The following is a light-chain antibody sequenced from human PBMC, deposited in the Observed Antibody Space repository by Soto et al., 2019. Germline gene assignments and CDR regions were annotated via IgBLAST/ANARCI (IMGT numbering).Light chain of an antibody. Sequence: EIVLTQSPGTLSLSPGERATLSCRASQSVTSNYLAWYQQKPGQAPRLLIYGASSRATGIPDRFSGSGSGTDFTLSISRLEPEDFAVYYCQQYASSPTFGQGTKVDIK. CDR2: GAS. J-gene: IGKJ1*01. CDR3: QQYASSPT. CDR1: QSVTSNY. V-gene: IGKV3-20*01.